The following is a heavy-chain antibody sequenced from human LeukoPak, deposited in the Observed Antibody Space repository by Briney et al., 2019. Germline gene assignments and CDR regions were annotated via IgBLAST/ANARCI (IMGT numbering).Heavy chain of an antibody. D-gene: IGHD1-26*01. J-gene: IGHJ3*02. Sequence: GGSLRLSCAASGFTFSSYWMSWVRQALGKGLEWVANIKQDGSEKYYVDSVKGRFTISRDNAKNSLYLQMNSLRAEDTAVYYCARDQASGSYYLGDAFDIWGQGTMVTVSS. CDR1: GFTFSSYW. CDR3: ARDQASGSYYLGDAFDI. V-gene: IGHV3-7*03. CDR2: IKQDGSEK.